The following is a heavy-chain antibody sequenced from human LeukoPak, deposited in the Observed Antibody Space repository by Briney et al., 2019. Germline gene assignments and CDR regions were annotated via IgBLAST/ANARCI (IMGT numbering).Heavy chain of an antibody. J-gene: IGHJ5*02. CDR1: GGSFSGYY. V-gene: IGHV4-34*01. CDR2: INHSGST. Sequence: SETLSLTCAVYGGSFSGYYWSWIRQPPGKGLEWIGEINHSGSTNYNPSLKSRVTISVDTSKNQFSLKLSSVTAADTAVYYCARHNPYYDYVWGSYRPNPWFDPWGQGTLVTVSS. CDR3: ARHNPYYDYVWGSYRPNPWFDP. D-gene: IGHD3-16*02.